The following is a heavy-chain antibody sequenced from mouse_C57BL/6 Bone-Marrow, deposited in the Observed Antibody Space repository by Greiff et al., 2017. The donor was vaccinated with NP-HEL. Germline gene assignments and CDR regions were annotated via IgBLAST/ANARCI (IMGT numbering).Heavy chain of an antibody. V-gene: IGHV5-12*01. J-gene: IGHJ1*03. Sequence: DVKLVESGGGLVQPGGSLKLSCAASGFTFSDYYMYWVRQTPEKRLEWVAYISNGGGSTYYPDTVKGRFTITRDNAKNTLYLQLSRLKSEDTAMYYCAREDLITTVVAEGWYFDVWGTGTTVTVSS. CDR2: ISNGGGST. CDR3: AREDLITTVVAEGWYFDV. CDR1: GFTFSDYY. D-gene: IGHD1-1*01.